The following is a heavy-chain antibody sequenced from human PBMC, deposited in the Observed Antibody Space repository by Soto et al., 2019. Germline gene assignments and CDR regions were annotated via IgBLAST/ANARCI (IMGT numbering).Heavy chain of an antibody. CDR1: GGNFNYHA. V-gene: IGHV1-69*06. J-gene: IGHJ4*02. Sequence: QVQLVQSGAEVKKPGSSVKVSCKASGGNFNYHAINWVRQAPGQRLEWMGGFIPVLGTANYAQNFQGRVTITADTSKTIAYMELTGLKSEDTAVYYCARGSFWGGHYANFDHWGQGTLVTVSS. CDR3: ARGSFWGGHYANFDH. D-gene: IGHD3-3*01. CDR2: FIPVLGTA.